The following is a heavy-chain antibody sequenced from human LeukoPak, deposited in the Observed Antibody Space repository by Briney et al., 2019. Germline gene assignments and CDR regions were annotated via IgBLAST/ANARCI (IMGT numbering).Heavy chain of an antibody. CDR1: GFTFSSYG. J-gene: IGHJ4*02. D-gene: IGHD3-3*01. Sequence: SGGSLRLSCAASGFTFSSYGMSWVRQAPGKGLEWVSAISGSGGSTYYADSVKGRFIISRENSKNTLYLQMNSLRAEDTAIYYCAKEIRYDFWSGYYDYWGQGTLVTVSS. V-gene: IGHV3-23*01. CDR2: ISGSGGST. CDR3: AKEIRYDFWSGYYDY.